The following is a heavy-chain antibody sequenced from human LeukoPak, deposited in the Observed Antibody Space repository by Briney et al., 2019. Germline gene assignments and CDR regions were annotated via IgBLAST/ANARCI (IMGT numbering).Heavy chain of an antibody. J-gene: IGHJ5*01. V-gene: IGHV1-2*01. CDR2: IIPNRGGP. CDR1: GYTFNGYY. D-gene: IGHD6-19*01. Sequence: ASVKVSCKASGYTFNGYYMHWLRQAPAQALEWMGWIIPNRGGPNHAQKFQGRVISTRDTSISTAYVELSRLRTDDTALYYCARTTYSSGWFDYWGQGTLVTVSS. CDR3: ARTTYSSGWFDY.